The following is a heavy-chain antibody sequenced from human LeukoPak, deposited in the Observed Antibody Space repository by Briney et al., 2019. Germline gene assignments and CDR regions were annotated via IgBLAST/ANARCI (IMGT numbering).Heavy chain of an antibody. CDR2: IYYSGST. V-gene: IGHV4-39*01. D-gene: IGHD5-18*01. CDR1: GGSISSSRYY. J-gene: IGHJ4*02. CDR3: GRLGYRYGYVDY. Sequence: SETLSLTCTVSGGSISSSRYYWGWIRQPPGKGLEWIGSIYYSGSTYYNPSLKSRVTISVDTSKNQFSLKLSSVTAADTAVYYCGRLGYRYGYVDYWGQGTLVTVSS.